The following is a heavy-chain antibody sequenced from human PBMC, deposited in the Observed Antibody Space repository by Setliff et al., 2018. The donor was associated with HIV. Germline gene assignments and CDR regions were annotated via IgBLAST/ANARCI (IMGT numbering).Heavy chain of an antibody. CDR1: GFTFSDYE. J-gene: IGHJ6*03. Sequence: PGGSLRLSCVASGFTFSDYEMNWVRQAPGKGLEWVSYISGSGRTVYYADSVKGRFTISRDNAKKALYLQMNSLRAEDTGVYYCAGAGVVEGYYYYYMDVWGKGTTVTVSS. CDR3: AGAGVVEGYYYYYMDV. V-gene: IGHV3-48*03. CDR2: ISGSGRTV. D-gene: IGHD2-15*01.